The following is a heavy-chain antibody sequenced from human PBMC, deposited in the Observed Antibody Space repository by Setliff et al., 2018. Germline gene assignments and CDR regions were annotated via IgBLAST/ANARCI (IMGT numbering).Heavy chain of an antibody. D-gene: IGHD3-3*01. V-gene: IGHV4-61*02. CDR3: ARVTGFSYMDV. CDR1: GDSIGRAMYY. J-gene: IGHJ6*03. CDR2: IYTDGST. Sequence: SETLSLTCTVSGDSIGRAMYYWSWLRQSAGKGLECIGRIYTDGSTKYNPSLNSRVTLLIDTAKNQISLRLSSVTAADTAVYFCARVTGFSYMDVWGKGTAVTVSS.